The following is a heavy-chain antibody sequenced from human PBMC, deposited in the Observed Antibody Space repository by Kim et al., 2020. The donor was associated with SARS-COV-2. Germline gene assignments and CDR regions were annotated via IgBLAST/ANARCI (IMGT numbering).Heavy chain of an antibody. CDR1: GVSISSGDYY. CDR2: ISYTGNT. V-gene: IGHV4-31*03. D-gene: IGHD3-22*01. J-gene: IGHJ6*02. CDR3: ATYDPTVGMDV. Sequence: SETLSLTCTVSGVSISSGDYYWIWIRQHPGKGLEWIGYISYTGNTYYYPSLKSRVTISVDTSKNQFSLKLSSLTAADTAMYYCATYDPTVGMDVWGQGTTVSVSS.